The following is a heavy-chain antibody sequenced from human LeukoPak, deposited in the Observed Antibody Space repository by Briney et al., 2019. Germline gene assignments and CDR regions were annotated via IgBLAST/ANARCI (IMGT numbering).Heavy chain of an antibody. J-gene: IGHJ4*02. Sequence: GGSLRLSCAASGFTFSSYAMHWVRQAPGKGLEWVAVISYDGSNKYYADSVKGRFTISRDNSKNTLYLQMNGLRAEDTAVYYCARDATYGGNSVRMGTFGDYWGQGTLVTVSS. CDR3: ARDATYGGNSVRMGTFGDY. D-gene: IGHD4-23*01. CDR1: GFTFSSYA. V-gene: IGHV3-30-3*01. CDR2: ISYDGSNK.